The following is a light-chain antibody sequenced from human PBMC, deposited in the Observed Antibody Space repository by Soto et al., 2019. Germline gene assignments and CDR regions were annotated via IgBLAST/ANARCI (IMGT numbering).Light chain of an antibody. CDR3: QQLNDYPLT. J-gene: IGKJ4*01. V-gene: IGKV1-9*01. Sequence: DIQLTQSPSFLSASVGDRVTITCRASQGISTYLAWYQEKPGKAPKLLISAASTLQSGVPSRFSGSGSGTEFTLTISSLQPEDFPTYYCQQLNDYPLTFGGGTKVEIK. CDR2: AAS. CDR1: QGISTY.